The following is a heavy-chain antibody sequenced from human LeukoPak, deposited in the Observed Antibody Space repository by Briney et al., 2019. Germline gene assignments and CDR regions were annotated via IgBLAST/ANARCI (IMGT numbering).Heavy chain of an antibody. Sequence: PGGSLRLSCAASGFTFSGYWMNWVRQAPGKGLEWVANIKQDGSEKYYVDSVKGRFTISRDNAKNSLYLQMNSLRAEDTAVYYCARDQYYDSKGWFDPWGQGTLVTVSS. CDR2: IKQDGSEK. J-gene: IGHJ5*02. CDR1: GFTFSGYW. D-gene: IGHD3-22*01. CDR3: ARDQYYDSKGWFDP. V-gene: IGHV3-7*01.